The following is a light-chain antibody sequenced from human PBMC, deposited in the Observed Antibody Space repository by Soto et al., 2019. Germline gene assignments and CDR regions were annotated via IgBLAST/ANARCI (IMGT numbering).Light chain of an antibody. V-gene: IGLV2-14*01. J-gene: IGLJ1*01. CDR3: SSYTTSNTRQIV. CDR1: SSDVGGYTY. Sequence: QSGLTQPASVSGSPGQAITISCTGTSSDVGGYTYVSWYQQHPGKAPKFIIYDVSNRPSGVSNRFSGSKSGNTASLTISGLQAEDEADYYCSSYTTSNTRQIVFGTGTKVPVL. CDR2: DVS.